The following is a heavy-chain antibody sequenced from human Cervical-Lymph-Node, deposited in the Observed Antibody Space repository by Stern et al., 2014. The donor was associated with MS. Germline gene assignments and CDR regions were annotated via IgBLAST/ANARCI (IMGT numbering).Heavy chain of an antibody. Sequence: VQLVESGAEVKKPGASVKVSCKASGYTFTSYDINWVRQATGQGLEWMGWMNPNSGNTGYAQKFQGRVTMTRNTSISTAYMELSSLRSEDTAVYYCARGANFDWFSYYYYGMDVWGQGTTVTVSS. V-gene: IGHV1-8*01. CDR2: MNPNSGNT. D-gene: IGHD3-9*01. CDR1: GYTFTSYD. CDR3: ARGANFDWFSYYYYGMDV. J-gene: IGHJ6*02.